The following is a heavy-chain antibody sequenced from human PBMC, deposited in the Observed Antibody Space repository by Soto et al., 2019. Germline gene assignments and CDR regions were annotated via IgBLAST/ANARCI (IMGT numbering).Heavy chain of an antibody. D-gene: IGHD3-3*01. CDR3: VKDLGNDFWSGYYGMDV. CDR2: ISSNGGST. J-gene: IGHJ6*02. V-gene: IGHV3-64D*06. CDR1: GFTFSSYA. Sequence: GGSLRLSCSASGFTFSSYAMHWVRQAPGKGLEYVSGISSNGGSTYYTDSVKGRFTSSRDNFKNTLYLQMSSLRAEDTAVYYCVKDLGNDFWSGYYGMDVWGQGTTVTAS.